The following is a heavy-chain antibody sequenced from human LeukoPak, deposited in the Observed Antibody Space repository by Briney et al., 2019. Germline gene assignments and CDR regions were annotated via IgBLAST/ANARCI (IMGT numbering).Heavy chain of an antibody. CDR2: ISSSSASSPTI. CDR3: AKIAVWDYGHYFDY. V-gene: IGHV3-48*04. D-gene: IGHD4-17*01. J-gene: IGHJ4*02. Sequence: GGSLRLSCAASGFTFSDYAMNWVRQAPGKGLEWVSYISSSSASSPTIYYVDSVKGRFTISRDNAKDSLYLQMHRLRAEDTAVYYCAKIAVWDYGHYFDYWGQGTLVTVSS. CDR1: GFTFSDYA.